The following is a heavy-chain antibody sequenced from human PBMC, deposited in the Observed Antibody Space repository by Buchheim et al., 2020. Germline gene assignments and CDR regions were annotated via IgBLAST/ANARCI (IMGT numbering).Heavy chain of an antibody. J-gene: IGHJ4*02. CDR1: GFTFSNYA. CDR2: ISGNGATT. D-gene: IGHD4-17*01. V-gene: IGHV3-23*01. CDR3: ARISAHYGED. Sequence: EVQLLESGGGLVQPGGSLRLSCAVSGFTFSNYAMTWVRQAPGQGLVWVSAISGNGATTYYADSVKGRFTISRDNSKNKLYLQMHSLRAEDTAVYYCARISAHYGEDWGQGTL.